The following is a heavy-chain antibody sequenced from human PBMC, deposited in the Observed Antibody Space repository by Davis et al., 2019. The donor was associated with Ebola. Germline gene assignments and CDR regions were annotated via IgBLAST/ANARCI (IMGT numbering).Heavy chain of an antibody. V-gene: IGHV3-30-3*01. CDR2: ISYDGSNK. CDR3: ARDNSEVVEYYYYMDV. D-gene: IGHD2-2*01. J-gene: IGHJ6*03. Sequence: PGGSLRLSCAASGFTFSSYAMHWVRQAPGKGLEWVAVISYDGSNKYYADSVKGRFTISRDNSKNTLYLQMNSLRAEDTAVYYCARDNSEVVEYYYYMDVWGKGTTVTVSS. CDR1: GFTFSSYA.